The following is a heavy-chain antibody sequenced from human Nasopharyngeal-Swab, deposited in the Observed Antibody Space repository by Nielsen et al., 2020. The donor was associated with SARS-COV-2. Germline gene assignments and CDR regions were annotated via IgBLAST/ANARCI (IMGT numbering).Heavy chain of an antibody. CDR3: ARLTTVVARFDN. CDR2: IYYSGTT. CDR1: GDSVTSGGYY. Sequence: GSLRLSCTVSGDSVTSGGYYWSWIRQPPGKGLEWIAYIYYSGTTTYNPSLKSRVTISIDTAKNQFSLKVSSVTAADTAVYYCARLTTVVARFDNWGQGTLVTVSS. J-gene: IGHJ4*02. V-gene: IGHV4-61*08. D-gene: IGHD4-23*01.